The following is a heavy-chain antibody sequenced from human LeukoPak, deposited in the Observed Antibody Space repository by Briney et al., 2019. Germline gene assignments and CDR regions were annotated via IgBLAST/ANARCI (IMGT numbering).Heavy chain of an antibody. CDR3: ARDPSRDGYNAAHS. Sequence: RWASVKVSCKASGGTFSSYAISWVRQAPGQGLEWMGRIIPILGIANYAQKFQGRVTITADKSTSTAYMELSSLRSEDTAVYYCARDPSRDGYNAAHSWGQGTMVTVSS. CDR1: GGTFSSYA. CDR2: IIPILGIA. V-gene: IGHV1-69*04. D-gene: IGHD5-24*01. J-gene: IGHJ3*01.